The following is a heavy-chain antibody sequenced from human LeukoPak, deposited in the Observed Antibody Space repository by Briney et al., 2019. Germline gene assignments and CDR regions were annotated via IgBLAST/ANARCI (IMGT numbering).Heavy chain of an antibody. V-gene: IGHV3-30*18. CDR1: GFTFSSYG. D-gene: IGHD3-10*01. CDR2: ISYDGSNK. J-gene: IGHJ6*02. Sequence: PGGSLRLSCAASGFTFSSYGMHWVRQAPGKGLEWVAVISYDGSNKYYADSVKGRFTISRDNSKNTLYLQMNSLRAEDTAVYYCAKDGWFGEILGGYGMDVWGQGTTVTVSS. CDR3: AKDGWFGEILGGYGMDV.